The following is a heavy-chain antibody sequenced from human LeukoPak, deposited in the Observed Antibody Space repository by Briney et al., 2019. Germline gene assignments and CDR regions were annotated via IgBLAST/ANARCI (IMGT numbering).Heavy chain of an antibody. V-gene: IGHV4-61*02. Sequence: SQTLSLTCTVSGGSISSGSYYWSWIRQPAGKGLEWIGRIYTSGSTNYNPSLKSRVTISLDTSGNQFSLKLSSVTAADTAVYYCASGYCGGACQLGDVDMWGQGTMVTVSS. CDR1: GGSISSGSYY. CDR3: ASGYCGGACQLGDVDM. J-gene: IGHJ3*02. CDR2: IYTSGST. D-gene: IGHD2-21*02.